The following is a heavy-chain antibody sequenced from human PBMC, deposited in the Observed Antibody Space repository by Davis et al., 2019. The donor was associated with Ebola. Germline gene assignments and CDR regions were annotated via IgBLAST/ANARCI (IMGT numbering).Heavy chain of an antibody. D-gene: IGHD2-2*02. Sequence: AASVKVSCKASGYTFTDYYVHWVRQAPGQGLEWVGRVHPISGVTNYAQKFQGRVSMTRDTSISTAHMEVTSLTSDDTAVYYCARDGSVAAIELDYWGQGTLVTVSS. CDR3: ARDGSVAAIELDY. CDR2: VHPISGVT. V-gene: IGHV1-2*06. J-gene: IGHJ4*02. CDR1: GYTFTDYY.